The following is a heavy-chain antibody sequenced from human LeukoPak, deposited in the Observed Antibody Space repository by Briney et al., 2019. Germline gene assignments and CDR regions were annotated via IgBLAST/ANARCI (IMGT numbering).Heavy chain of an antibody. CDR3: ARGSRYRLRPYDQDYY. D-gene: IGHD3-16*01. Sequence: SSETLSLTCGVYGGSFSGYYWSWIRQPPGKGLEWIGEINHSGSTNYNPSLKSRVTISVDTSKNQFSLKLSSVTAADTAVYYCARGSRYRLRPYDQDYYWGQGTLVTVSP. J-gene: IGHJ4*02. CDR2: INHSGST. CDR1: GGSFSGYY. V-gene: IGHV4-34*01.